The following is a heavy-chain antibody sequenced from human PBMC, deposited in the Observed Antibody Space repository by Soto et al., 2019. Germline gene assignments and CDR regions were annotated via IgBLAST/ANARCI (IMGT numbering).Heavy chain of an antibody. J-gene: IGHJ3*01. CDR1: GFIFTHYV. V-gene: IGHV1-18*01. CDR3: ARSCYDRSGHEDPQGGAFDV. D-gene: IGHD5-12*01. CDR2: LSGQGQNA. Sequence: GPEVKKPGASMRVSCKASGFIFTHYVINWVRQAPGQGLEWVGGLSGQGQNAHYAEKFQDRVTITKDTSTATSYLEVTSLRSDDSAVYFCARSCYDRSGHEDPQGGAFDVWGLGTVVTVSS.